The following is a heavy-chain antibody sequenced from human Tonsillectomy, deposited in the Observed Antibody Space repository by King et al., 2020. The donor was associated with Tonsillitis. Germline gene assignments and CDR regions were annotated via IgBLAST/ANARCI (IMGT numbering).Heavy chain of an antibody. CDR1: GYTFTGYY. V-gene: IGHV1-2*02. CDR3: ARGLHVAVAVSNWFDP. CDR2: INPNSGGT. D-gene: IGHD6-19*01. J-gene: IGHJ5*02. Sequence: VQLVQSGAXXKXPGXSVKVSCKASGYTFTGYYMHWVRQAPGQGLEWMGWINPNSGGTNYAQKFQGRVTMTRDTSISTAYMELSRLRSDDTAVYYCARGLHVAVAVSNWFDPWGQGTLVTVSS.